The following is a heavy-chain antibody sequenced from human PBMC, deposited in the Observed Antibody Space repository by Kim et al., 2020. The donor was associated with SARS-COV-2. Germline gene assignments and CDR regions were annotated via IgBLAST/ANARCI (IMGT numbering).Heavy chain of an antibody. D-gene: IGHD6-13*01. CDR1: GFTFSSYA. Sequence: GGSLRLSCAASGFTFSSYAMSWVRQAPGKGLEWVSAISGSGGSTYYADSVKGRFTISRDNSKNTLYLQMNSLRAEDTAVYYCAKMWYSSSWHSNRDAFDIWGQGTMVTVSS. V-gene: IGHV3-23*01. CDR3: AKMWYSSSWHSNRDAFDI. J-gene: IGHJ3*02. CDR2: ISGSGGST.